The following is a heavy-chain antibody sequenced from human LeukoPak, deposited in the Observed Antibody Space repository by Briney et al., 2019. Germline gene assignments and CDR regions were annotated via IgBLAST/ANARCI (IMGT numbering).Heavy chain of an antibody. CDR3: ARGSAAMAG. CDR2: INHSGGT. Sequence: SETLSLTCAVYGGSFSGYYWSWIRQPPGKGLEWIGEINHSGGTNYNPSLKSRVTISVDTSKNQFSLKLSSVTAADTAVYYCARGSAAMAGWGQGTLVTVSS. CDR1: GGSFSGYY. V-gene: IGHV4-34*01. D-gene: IGHD5-18*01. J-gene: IGHJ4*02.